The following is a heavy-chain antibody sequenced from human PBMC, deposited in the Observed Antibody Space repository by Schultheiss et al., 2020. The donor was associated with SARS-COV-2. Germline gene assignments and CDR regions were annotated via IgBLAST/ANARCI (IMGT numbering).Heavy chain of an antibody. Sequence: GGSLRLSCAASGFTFSSYSMNWVRQAPGKGLEWVSSISSSSSYIYYADSVKGRFTISRDNAKNSLYLQMNSLRAEDTAVYYCARGKSSSGWSPPYYYYGMDVWGQGTTVTVSS. CDR1: GFTFSSYS. J-gene: IGHJ6*02. D-gene: IGHD6-19*01. CDR3: ARGKSSSGWSPPYYYYGMDV. V-gene: IGHV3-21*04. CDR2: ISSSSSYI.